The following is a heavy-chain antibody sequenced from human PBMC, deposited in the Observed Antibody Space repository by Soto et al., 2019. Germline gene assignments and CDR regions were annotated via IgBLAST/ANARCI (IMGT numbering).Heavy chain of an antibody. V-gene: IGHV4-30-4*01. J-gene: IGHJ4*02. CDR1: GGSISSGNYY. CDR2: ISYSGTT. D-gene: IGHD4-17*01. CDR3: ATMGTPVTGLYYFDY. Sequence: QVQLQESGPGLVKPSQTLSLTCTVSGGSISSGNYYWSWIRQPPGKGLEWIGFISYSGTTHYSASLRSRVSISVDTSKNRFSLDLSSVTAADTAVYYCATMGTPVTGLYYFDYWGQGTLVTVSS.